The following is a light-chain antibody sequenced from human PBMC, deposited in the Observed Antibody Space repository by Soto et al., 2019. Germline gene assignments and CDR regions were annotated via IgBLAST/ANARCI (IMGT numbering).Light chain of an antibody. V-gene: IGLV2-14*01. J-gene: IGLJ1*01. CDR1: SSDVGGYNY. CDR2: EVS. Sequence: QPVLTHPASLSGPPGRSITFSCTGTSSDVGGYNYVSWYQQQSGKAPKLIIHEVSYRPSGVSNRFSGSKSGNTASLTISGLQAEDEADYYCDSYTSSRAYVFGIGTKVTVL. CDR3: DSYTSSRAYV.